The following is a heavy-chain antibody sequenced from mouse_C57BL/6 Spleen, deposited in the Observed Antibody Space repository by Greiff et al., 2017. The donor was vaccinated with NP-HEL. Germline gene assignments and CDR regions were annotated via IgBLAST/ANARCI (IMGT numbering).Heavy chain of an antibody. D-gene: IGHD1-1*01. J-gene: IGHJ4*01. V-gene: IGHV1-69*01. CDR3: SRALQYYGSSYGDYYAMDD. Sequence: QVQLQQPGAELVMPGASVKLSCKASGYTFTSYWMPWVKQRPGQGLEWIGEIDPSDSYTNYNQKFKGQSTLTVDKSSSTAYMQLSSLTSEDSAVYYCSRALQYYGSSYGDYYAMDDWGQGTSVTFSS. CDR2: IDPSDSYT. CDR1: GYTFTSYW.